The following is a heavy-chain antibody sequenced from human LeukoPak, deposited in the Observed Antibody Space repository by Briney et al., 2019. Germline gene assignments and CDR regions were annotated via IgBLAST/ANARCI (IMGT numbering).Heavy chain of an antibody. CDR1: GYTFTIYD. CDR2: MNPNSGNT. J-gene: IGHJ5*02. CDR3: ARGESSSWYESWFDP. D-gene: IGHD6-13*01. V-gene: IGHV1-8*01. Sequence: ASVTVSFKASGYTFTIYDINWVRQATGQGLEWMGWMNPNSGNTGYAQKFQGRVTMTRNTSISTAYMELSSLRSEDTAVYYCARGESSSWYESWFDPWGQGTLVTVSS.